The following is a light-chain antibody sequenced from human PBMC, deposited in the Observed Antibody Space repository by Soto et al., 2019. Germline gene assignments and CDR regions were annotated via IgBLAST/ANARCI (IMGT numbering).Light chain of an antibody. CDR3: QQSYSTPPFT. CDR2: AAS. Sequence: DIQMTQSPSSLSASVGDRVTITCRASQSISSYLNWYQQKPGKAPKLLIYAASSLQSGVPSRFSGSGSGTDFTFTISSLQPEDFATYYCQQSYSTPPFTFGPGTKVDI. V-gene: IGKV1-39*01. CDR1: QSISSY. J-gene: IGKJ3*01.